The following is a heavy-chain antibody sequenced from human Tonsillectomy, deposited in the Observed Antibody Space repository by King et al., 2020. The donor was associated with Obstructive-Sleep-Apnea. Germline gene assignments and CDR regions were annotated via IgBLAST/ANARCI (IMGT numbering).Heavy chain of an antibody. CDR1: GYTFTSYA. V-gene: IGHV7-4-1*02. J-gene: IGHJ5*02. Sequence: QLVQSGSELKKPGASVKVSCKASGYTFTSYAMHWVRQAPGQGLEWMGWINTNTGNPTYAQGFTGRFVFSLDTSVSTAYLQISSLKAEDTAVYYCAEDSPLRITMVRGGRWFDPWGQGTLVTVSS. CDR3: AEDSPLRITMVRGGRWFDP. CDR2: INTNTGNP. D-gene: IGHD3-10*01.